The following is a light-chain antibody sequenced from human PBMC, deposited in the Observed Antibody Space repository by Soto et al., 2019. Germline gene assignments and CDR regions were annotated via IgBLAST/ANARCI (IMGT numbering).Light chain of an antibody. CDR2: LGS. V-gene: IGKV2-28*01. J-gene: IGKJ5*01. CDR3: MQALQTPVT. CDR1: QSLLHTIGYNY. Sequence: DIVMTQSPRSRPVTPGEPASISCRSSQSLLHTIGYNYLDWYLQKPGQSPQLLIYLGSNRASGVSDRFSGSGSGTDFTLKISRVEAEDVGVYYCMQALQTPVTFGQGTRLEIK.